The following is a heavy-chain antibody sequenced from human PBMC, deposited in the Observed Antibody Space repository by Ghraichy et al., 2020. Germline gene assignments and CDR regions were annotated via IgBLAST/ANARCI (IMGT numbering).Heavy chain of an antibody. V-gene: IGHV4-34*01. Sequence: SETLSLTCAVYGGSFSGYYWSWIRQPPGKGLEWIGEINHSGSTNYNPSLKSRVTISVDTSKNQFSLKLSSVTAADTAVYYCARDRFRYDYIWGSYRSTKFDYWGQGTLVTVSS. CDR1: GGSFSGYY. CDR3: ARDRFRYDYIWGSYRSTKFDY. D-gene: IGHD3-16*02. CDR2: INHSGST. J-gene: IGHJ4*02.